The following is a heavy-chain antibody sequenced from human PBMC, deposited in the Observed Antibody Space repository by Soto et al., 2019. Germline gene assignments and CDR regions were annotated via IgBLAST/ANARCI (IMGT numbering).Heavy chain of an antibody. Sequence: GGSVRLSCAASGFTFSSYAMNWVRQAPGKGLEWVSAISGSGGSTYYVGSVKGRFTISRDSSRNTLYLQMNSLRAEDTAVYYCAKDPEVVVTAPDYWGQGTLVTAPQ. CDR1: GFTFSSYA. V-gene: IGHV3-23*01. CDR2: ISGSGGST. D-gene: IGHD2-21*02. J-gene: IGHJ4*02. CDR3: AKDPEVVVTAPDY.